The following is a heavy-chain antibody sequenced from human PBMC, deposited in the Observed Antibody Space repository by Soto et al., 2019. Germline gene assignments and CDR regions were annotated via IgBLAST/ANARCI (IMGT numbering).Heavy chain of an antibody. D-gene: IGHD4-17*01. V-gene: IGHV3-30-3*01. J-gene: IGHJ4*02. Sequence: QVQLVESGGGVVQPGRSLRFSCAASGFTFSSYAMHWVRQAPGKGLEGVAVISYDGSNKYYADSVKGRFTISRDNSKNTLYLQMNSLRAEDTAVYYCARDKSPMTTVTTAYFDYWGQGTLVTVSS. CDR1: GFTFSSYA. CDR3: ARDKSPMTTVTTAYFDY. CDR2: ISYDGSNK.